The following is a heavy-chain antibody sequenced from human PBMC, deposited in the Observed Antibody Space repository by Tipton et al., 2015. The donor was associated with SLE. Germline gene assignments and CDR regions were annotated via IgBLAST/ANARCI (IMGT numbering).Heavy chain of an antibody. CDR2: IFRSGST. V-gene: IGHV4-39*01. D-gene: IGHD3/OR15-3a*01. Sequence: LRLSCTVSGDSIRRSNYYWGWIRQPPGKGLEWIGSIFRSGSTLDNPSLKSRVTISVDTSKNQFFLKLASVAAADTAVYYCARHFGPSDQFFDPWGQGTLVTVSS. J-gene: IGHJ5*02. CDR1: GDSIRRSNYY. CDR3: ARHFGPSDQFFDP.